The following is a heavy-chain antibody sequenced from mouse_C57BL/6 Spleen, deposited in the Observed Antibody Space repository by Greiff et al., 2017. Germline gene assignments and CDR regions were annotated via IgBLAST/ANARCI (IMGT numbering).Heavy chain of an antibody. J-gene: IGHJ2*01. CDR1: GFTFTDYY. D-gene: IGHD1-1*01. V-gene: IGHV7-3*01. Sequence: EVHLVESGGGLVQPGGSLSLSCAASGFTFTDYYMSWVRQPPGKALEWLGFIRNKANGYTTEYSASVKGRFTISRDNSQSILYLQMNALRAEDSATYYCARDYYGSSVFDYWGQGTTLTVSS. CDR2: IRNKANGYTT. CDR3: ARDYYGSSVFDY.